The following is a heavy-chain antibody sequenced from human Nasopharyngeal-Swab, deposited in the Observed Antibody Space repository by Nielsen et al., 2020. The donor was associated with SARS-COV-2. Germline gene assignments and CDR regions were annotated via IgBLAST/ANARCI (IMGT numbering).Heavy chain of an antibody. CDR1: GYTFTSYG. J-gene: IGHJ4*02. V-gene: IGHV1-18*04. CDR2: ISAYNGNT. Sequence: ASVKVSCKASGYTFTSYGISWARQAPGQGLEWMGWISAYNGNTNYAQKLQGRVTMTTDTSTSTAYMELRSLRSDDTAVYYCALYYYGSGNYDYWGQGTLVTVSS. CDR3: ALYYYGSGNYDY. D-gene: IGHD3-10*01.